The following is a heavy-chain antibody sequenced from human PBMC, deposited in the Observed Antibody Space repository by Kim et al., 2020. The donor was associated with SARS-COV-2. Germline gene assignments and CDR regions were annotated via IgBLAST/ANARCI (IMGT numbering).Heavy chain of an antibody. V-gene: IGHV1-18*04. J-gene: IGHJ6*02. CDR1: GYTFTSYG. D-gene: IGHD3-9*01. Sequence: ASVKVSCKASGYTFTSYGISWVRQAPGQGLEWMGWISAYNGNTNYAQKLQGRVTMTTDTSTSTAYMELRSLRSDDTAVYYCARDEEYFDSTSNYYYGMDVWGQGTTVTVSS. CDR2: ISAYNGNT. CDR3: ARDEEYFDSTSNYYYGMDV.